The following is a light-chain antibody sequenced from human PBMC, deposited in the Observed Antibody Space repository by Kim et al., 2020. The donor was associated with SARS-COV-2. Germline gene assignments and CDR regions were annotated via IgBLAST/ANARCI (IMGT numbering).Light chain of an antibody. CDR1: QSVSSW. CDR2: KAS. V-gene: IGKV1-5*03. J-gene: IGKJ2*01. Sequence: DIQMTQSPSTLSASVGARVTITCRASQSVSSWLAWYQQKPGKAPKLLIYKASTLEGGVPSRFSGRGSGTEFTLTINTLQPDDFATYSSQQDDSNQYTLSQETKLDI. CDR3: QQDDSNQYT.